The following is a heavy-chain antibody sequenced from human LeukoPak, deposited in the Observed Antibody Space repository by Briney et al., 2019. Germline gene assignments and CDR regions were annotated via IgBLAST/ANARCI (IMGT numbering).Heavy chain of an antibody. CDR3: GSGTYLYYFDH. Sequence: GRSLRLSCAASGFTFSSYGMHWVRQAPGKGLEWEAVISYDGSDKYYADSVKGRFTISRDNSKNTLFLQMNSLRAEDTAVYYCGSGTYLYYFDHWGQGTLVTVSS. V-gene: IGHV3-30*03. D-gene: IGHD1-26*01. CDR1: GFTFSSYG. CDR2: ISYDGSDK. J-gene: IGHJ4*02.